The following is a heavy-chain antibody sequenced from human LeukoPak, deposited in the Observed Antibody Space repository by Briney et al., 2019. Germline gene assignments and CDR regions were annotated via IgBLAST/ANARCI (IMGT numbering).Heavy chain of an antibody. Sequence: HPGGSLRLSCAASGFTFSSYAMSWVRQAPGKGLEWVSAISGSGGSTYYADSVKGRFTISRDNSKNTLYLQMNSLRAEDTAIYYCARRMAALGAHHPGGWAWGIDYWGQGTLVIVSS. V-gene: IGHV3-23*01. J-gene: IGHJ4*02. CDR1: GFTFSSYA. CDR3: ARRMAALGAHHPGGWAWGIDY. CDR2: ISGSGGST. D-gene: IGHD6-13*01.